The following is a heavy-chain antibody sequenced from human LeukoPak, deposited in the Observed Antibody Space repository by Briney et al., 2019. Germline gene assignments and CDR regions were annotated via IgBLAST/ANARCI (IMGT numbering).Heavy chain of an antibody. D-gene: IGHD1-1*01. CDR1: GFTFSNYW. Sequence: SGGSLRLSCAASGFTFSNYWMSWVRQAPGKGLEWLTNIKQDGSEKYYVDSVKGRFTISRDNAKNSLYLQMNSLRAEDTAVYYCASQKNGASDYWGQGTLVTVSS. V-gene: IGHV3-7*05. CDR3: ASQKNGASDY. J-gene: IGHJ4*02. CDR2: IKQDGSEK.